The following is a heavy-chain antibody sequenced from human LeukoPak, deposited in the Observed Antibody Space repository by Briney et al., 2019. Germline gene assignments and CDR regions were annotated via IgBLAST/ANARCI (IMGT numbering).Heavy chain of an antibody. CDR1: GGSISSGDYY. D-gene: IGHD3-10*01. Sequence: SQTLSLTCTVSGGSISSGDYYWSWIRQPPGKGLEWIGYIYYSGSTYYNPSLKSRVTISVDTSKNQFSLKLSSVTAADTAVYYCAGAATMVRGDLDYWGQGTLVTVSS. CDR2: IYYSGST. V-gene: IGHV4-30-4*01. J-gene: IGHJ4*02. CDR3: AGAATMVRGDLDY.